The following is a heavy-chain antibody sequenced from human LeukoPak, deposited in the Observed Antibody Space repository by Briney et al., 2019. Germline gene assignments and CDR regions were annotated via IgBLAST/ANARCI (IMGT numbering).Heavy chain of an antibody. CDR1: GGSISSGTYY. CDR3: ARVTTGGYYNC. D-gene: IGHD3-22*01. CDR2: IYTTGST. J-gene: IGHJ4*02. V-gene: IGHV4-61*02. Sequence: SETLSLTCTVSGGSISSGTYYWAWIRQPAGKGLEWIGCIYTTGSTNYNPSLKIRVNMSTDTSKNQFSLKLSSVTAADTAVYYCARVTTGGYYNCWGQGTLVTVSS.